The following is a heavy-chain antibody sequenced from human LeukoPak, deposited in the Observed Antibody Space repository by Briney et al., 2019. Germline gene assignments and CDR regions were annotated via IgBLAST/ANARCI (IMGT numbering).Heavy chain of an antibody. J-gene: IGHJ4*02. V-gene: IGHV3-43*01. Sequence: GGSLRLSCAASGFTFDDYTMHWVRQAPGKGLEWVSLISWNGVSTYYADFVKGRFTISRDNAENSLYLQMNSLRAEDTAVYYCARDFHVRYYDTGGYSYWGQGTLVTVSS. D-gene: IGHD3-22*01. CDR2: ISWNGVST. CDR3: ARDFHVRYYDTGGYSY. CDR1: GFTFDDYT.